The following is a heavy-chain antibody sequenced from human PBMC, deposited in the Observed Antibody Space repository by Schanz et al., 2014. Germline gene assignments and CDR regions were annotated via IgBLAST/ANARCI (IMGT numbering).Heavy chain of an antibody. J-gene: IGHJ3*02. D-gene: IGHD7-27*01. Sequence: EVQLVESGGGLVQPGGSLRLSCAASGFAFDTYWMSWVRQAPGKGLEWVANIKHDGNEKYYVDSVKGRFTISRDNAKNSMYLEMTSLRGEDTAVYYCARENLNWEAFDIWGQGTVVTVSS. CDR2: IKHDGNEK. CDR3: ARENLNWEAFDI. CDR1: GFAFDTYW. V-gene: IGHV3-7*03.